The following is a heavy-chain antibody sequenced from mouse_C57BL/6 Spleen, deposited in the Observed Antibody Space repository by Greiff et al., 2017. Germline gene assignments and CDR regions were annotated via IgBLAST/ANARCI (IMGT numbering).Heavy chain of an antibody. D-gene: IGHD3-2*02. Sequence: QVQLQQSGAELVRPGTSVKVSCKASGYAFTNYLIEWVKQRPGQGLEWIGVINPGSGGTNYNEKFKGKATLTADTSSSTAYMQLSSLTSEDSAFYFCARRGGSSGSSWFGYWGQGTLVTVSA. CDR2: INPGSGGT. J-gene: IGHJ3*01. CDR1: GYAFTNYL. CDR3: ARRGGSSGSSWFGY. V-gene: IGHV1-54*01.